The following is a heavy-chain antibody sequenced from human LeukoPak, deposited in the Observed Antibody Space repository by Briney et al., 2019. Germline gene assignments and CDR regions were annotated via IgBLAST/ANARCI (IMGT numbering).Heavy chain of an antibody. D-gene: IGHD3-10*01. CDR1: VYTXTSYG. Sequence: ASVKVSCKASVYTXTSYGISWVRQAPGQGLEWMGWISAHNGNTNYAQKLQGRATMTTDTSTSTAYMELRSLRSDDTAVYYCAGGRLLWFGESSYYYGMDVWGQGTTVTVSS. CDR3: AGGRLLWFGESSYYYGMDV. CDR2: ISAHNGNT. J-gene: IGHJ6*02. V-gene: IGHV1-18*01.